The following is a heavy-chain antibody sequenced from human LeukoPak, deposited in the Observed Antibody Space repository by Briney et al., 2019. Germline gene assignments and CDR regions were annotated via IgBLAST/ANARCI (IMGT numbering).Heavy chain of an antibody. CDR1: GFTFDDYT. V-gene: IGHV3-43*01. D-gene: IGHD3-22*01. CDR2: ISWDGGST. Sequence: PGGSLRLSCAASGFTFDDYTMPWVRQAPGKGLEWVSLISWDGGSTYYADSVKGRFTISRDNSKNSLYLQMNSLRTEDTALYYCAKGGDYYDLLYNWFDPWGQGTLVTVSS. J-gene: IGHJ5*02. CDR3: AKGGDYYDLLYNWFDP.